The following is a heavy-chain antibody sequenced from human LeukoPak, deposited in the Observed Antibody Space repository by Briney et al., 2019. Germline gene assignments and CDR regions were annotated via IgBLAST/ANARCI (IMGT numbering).Heavy chain of an antibody. Sequence: GGSLRLSCAASGFTVSSNYMSWVRQAPGKGLEWVSSISSSSGYIYYADSVKGRFTISRDNAKNSLYLQMNSLRAEDTAVYYCARDSLTMMDDYWGQGTLVTVSS. D-gene: IGHD3-22*01. CDR1: GFTVSSNY. CDR3: ARDSLTMMDDY. V-gene: IGHV3-21*01. CDR2: ISSSSGYI. J-gene: IGHJ4*02.